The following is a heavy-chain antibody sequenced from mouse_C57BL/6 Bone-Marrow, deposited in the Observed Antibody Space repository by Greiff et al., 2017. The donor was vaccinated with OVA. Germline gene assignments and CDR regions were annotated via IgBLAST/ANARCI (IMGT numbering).Heavy chain of an antibody. Sequence: EVQRVESGGGLVKPGGSLKLSCAASGFTFSSYAMSWVRQTPEKRLEWVATISDGGSYTYYPDNVKGRFTISRDNAKNNLYLQMSHLKSEDTAMYYCARDLIYCGSSPFAYWGQGTLVTVSA. J-gene: IGHJ3*01. CDR1: GFTFSSYA. CDR3: ARDLIYCGSSPFAY. D-gene: IGHD1-1*01. V-gene: IGHV5-4*01. CDR2: ISDGGSYT.